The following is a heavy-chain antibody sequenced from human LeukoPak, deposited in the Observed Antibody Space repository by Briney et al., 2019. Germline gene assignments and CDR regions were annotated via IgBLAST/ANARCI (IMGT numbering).Heavy chain of an antibody. CDR1: GFTFGDYA. J-gene: IGHJ3*02. Sequence: GGSLRLSCAASGFTFGDYAMHWVRQAPGKGLEWVSLISGDGGSTYYADSVKGRFTISRDNSKNSLYLQMNSLRTEDTALYYCAKDFGVYYYDSSVAFDIWVQGTMVTVSS. CDR3: AKDFGVYYYDSSVAFDI. D-gene: IGHD3-22*01. CDR2: ISGDGGST. V-gene: IGHV3-43*02.